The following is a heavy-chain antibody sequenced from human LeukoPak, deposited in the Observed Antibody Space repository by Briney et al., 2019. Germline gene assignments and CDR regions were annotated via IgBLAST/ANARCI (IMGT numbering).Heavy chain of an antibody. Sequence: ASVKVSCKASGYTFTSYGISWVRQAPGQGLEWMGWISAYNGNTNYAQKLQGRVTMTTDTSTSTAYMELRSLRSVDTAVYYCASTIVVGPWVYFDYWGQGTLVTVSS. CDR1: GYTFTSYG. V-gene: IGHV1-18*01. CDR2: ISAYNGNT. CDR3: ASTIVVGPWVYFDY. J-gene: IGHJ4*02. D-gene: IGHD2-15*01.